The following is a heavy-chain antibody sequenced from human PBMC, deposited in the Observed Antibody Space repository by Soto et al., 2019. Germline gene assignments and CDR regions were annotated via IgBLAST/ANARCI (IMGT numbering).Heavy chain of an antibody. CDR2: IKSKSDGGTT. Sequence: GGSLRLSCAASGFTFSDAWMSWVRQAPGKGLDWDGRIKSKSDGGTTEYAATVRGRFTISRDDSKNTLYLQMNSLKTEDTAVYYCTTDLWRIAVVVGSTGYFNPWGQGTPVTVSS. CDR1: GFTFSDAW. V-gene: IGHV3-15*01. J-gene: IGHJ5*02. D-gene: IGHD2-15*01. CDR3: TTDLWRIAVVVGSTGYFNP.